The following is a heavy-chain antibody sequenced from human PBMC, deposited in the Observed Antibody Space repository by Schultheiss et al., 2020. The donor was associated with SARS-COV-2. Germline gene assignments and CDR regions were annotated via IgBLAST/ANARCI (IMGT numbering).Heavy chain of an antibody. V-gene: IGHV4-39*07. J-gene: IGHJ4*02. CDR1: GGSLSSNAYY. Sequence: SQTLSLTCTVSGGSLSSNAYYWGWIRQPPGTGLEWIANVYYNGNAYHNPSLKSRVTISVDTSKNQFSLNLRSATAADTAVYYCARDRGYFDYWGQGTLVTVSS. CDR3: ARDRGYFDY. CDR2: VYYNGNA.